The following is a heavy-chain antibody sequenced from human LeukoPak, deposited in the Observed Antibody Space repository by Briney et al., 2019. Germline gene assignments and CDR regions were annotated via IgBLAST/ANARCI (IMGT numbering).Heavy chain of an antibody. D-gene: IGHD6-6*01. Sequence: GGSLRLSCAASGFTFSSYGMHWVRKAPGKGLERVAFIRYDGSNKYYADSVKGRFTISRDNSKNTLYLQCNSLRAEQTVGYYWTKDFWPWGGPGGIAARPFQFDPWGQGTLVTVSS. J-gene: IGHJ5*02. CDR2: IRYDGSNK. CDR3: TKDFWPWGGPGGIAARPFQFDP. V-gene: IGHV3-30*02. CDR1: GFTFSSYG.